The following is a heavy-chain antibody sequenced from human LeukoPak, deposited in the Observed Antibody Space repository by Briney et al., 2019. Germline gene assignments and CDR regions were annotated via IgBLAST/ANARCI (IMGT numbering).Heavy chain of an antibody. CDR3: ARSVVTLYWYFDL. V-gene: IGHV4-59*01. D-gene: IGHD4-23*01. Sequence: SETLSLTCTVSGGSISSYYWSWIRQPPGKGLEWIGYISYSGSTNFNPSLKSRVTISLDTSKNQFSLKLSSVTTADTAVYYCARSVVTLYWYFDLWGRGTLVTVSS. CDR2: ISYSGST. J-gene: IGHJ2*01. CDR1: GGSISSYY.